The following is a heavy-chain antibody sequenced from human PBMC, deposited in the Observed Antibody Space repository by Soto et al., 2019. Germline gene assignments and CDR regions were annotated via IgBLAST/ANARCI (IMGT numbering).Heavy chain of an antibody. CDR1: GGSVNDYY. J-gene: IGHJ4*02. D-gene: IGHD6-13*01. V-gene: IGHV4-59*02. CDR2: IYYTGST. Sequence: LSLTCTVSGGSVNDYYWSWIRQPPGKRLEWIGCIYYTGSTAYNPSLETRVTMSVDTSKNQFSLKLNSVNAADTAVYYCAKYRRTEAEGFTLDYWGRGTLVTVSS. CDR3: AKYRRTEAEGFTLDY.